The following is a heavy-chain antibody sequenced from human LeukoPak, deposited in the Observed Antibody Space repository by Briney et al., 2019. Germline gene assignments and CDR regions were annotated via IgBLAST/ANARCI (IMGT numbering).Heavy chain of an antibody. CDR2: IYYSGST. Sequence: SETLSLTCTVSGGSISSYYWSWIRQPPGKGLEWIGYIYYSGSTNYNPSLKSRVTISVDTSKNQFSLKLSSVTAADTAVYYCARHCSGGSRYSGFDYWGQGTLVTVSS. CDR3: ARHCSGGSRYSGFDY. V-gene: IGHV4-59*08. D-gene: IGHD2-15*01. CDR1: GGSISSYY. J-gene: IGHJ4*02.